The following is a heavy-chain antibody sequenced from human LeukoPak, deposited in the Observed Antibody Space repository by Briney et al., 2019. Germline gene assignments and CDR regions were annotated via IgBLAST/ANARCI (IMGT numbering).Heavy chain of an antibody. V-gene: IGHV3-23*01. CDR3: AKMRGWKLPRFDY. CDR1: GFTFSSYA. Sequence: PGGSLRLSCAASGFTFSSYAMSWVRQAPGKGLEWVSAISGSGDSTHYADSVKGRFTISRDNSKNTLYLHMNSLRAEDTALYYCAKMRGWKLPRFDYWGQGTLVTVSS. D-gene: IGHD1-26*01. CDR2: ISGSGDST. J-gene: IGHJ4*02.